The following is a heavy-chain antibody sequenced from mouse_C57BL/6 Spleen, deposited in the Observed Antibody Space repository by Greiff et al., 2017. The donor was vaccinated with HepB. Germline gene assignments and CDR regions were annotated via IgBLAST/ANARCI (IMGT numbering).Heavy chain of an antibody. CDR2: IYPRSGNT. V-gene: IGHV1-81*01. D-gene: IGHD1-1*02. J-gene: IGHJ4*01. CDR1: GYTFTSYG. Sequence: QVQLQQSGAELARPGASVKLSCKASGYTFTSYGISWVKQRTGQGLEWIGEIYPRSGNTYYNEKFKGKATLTADKSSSTAYMGLRSLTSEDSAVYFCARGGPRAMDYWGQGTSVTVSS. CDR3: ARGGPRAMDY.